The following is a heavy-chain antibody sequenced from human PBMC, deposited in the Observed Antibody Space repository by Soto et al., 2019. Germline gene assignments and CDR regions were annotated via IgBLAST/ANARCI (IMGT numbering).Heavy chain of an antibody. CDR1: GFDFSNSG. V-gene: IGHV3-30*03. CDR3: ATGVIWIGYFTVDS. J-gene: IGHJ4*02. D-gene: IGHD3-3*01. CDR2: ISFDGDK. Sequence: QVKLVESGGGVVQPGTSLRLSCTASGFDFSNSGIQWVRQTPGKGLEWVALISFDGDKYYVDSVKGRFTISRDNPTNTVYLQMNRLRPEDTGVYYCATGVIWIGYFTVDSWGQGTRVTVSS.